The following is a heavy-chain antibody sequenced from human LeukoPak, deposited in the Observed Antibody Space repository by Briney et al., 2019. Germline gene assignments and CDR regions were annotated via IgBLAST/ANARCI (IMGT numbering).Heavy chain of an antibody. CDR2: IYSGGST. D-gene: IGHD2-2*01. Sequence: GGSLRLSCAAYGFAFSSFSMAWVRQAPGKGLEWVSVIYSGGSTYYADSVKGRFTISRDNSKNTLYLQMNSLRAEDTAVYYCARDRPLVEGGGMDVWGQGTTVTVSS. V-gene: IGHV3-53*01. CDR1: GFAFSSFS. J-gene: IGHJ6*02. CDR3: ARDRPLVEGGGMDV.